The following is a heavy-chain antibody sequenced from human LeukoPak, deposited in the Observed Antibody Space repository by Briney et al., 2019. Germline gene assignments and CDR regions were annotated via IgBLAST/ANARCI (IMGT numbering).Heavy chain of an antibody. D-gene: IGHD6-13*01. CDR1: GYTFTGYY. Sequence: SCKASGYTFTGYYMHWVRQAPGQGLEWVAIISYEGSKKYYADSVKGRFTISRDNSKNTLFLQLNSLRAEDTAVYYCAKSIASAGDYWGQGTLVTVSS. V-gene: IGHV3-30*18. CDR2: ISYEGSKK. J-gene: IGHJ4*02. CDR3: AKSIASAGDY.